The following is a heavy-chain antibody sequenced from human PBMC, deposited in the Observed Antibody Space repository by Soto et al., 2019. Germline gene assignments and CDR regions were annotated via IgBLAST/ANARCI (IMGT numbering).Heavy chain of an antibody. D-gene: IGHD3-10*01. CDR3: TRDPQSWFGEYNYGMDV. Sequence: SLRLSCTASGFTFGDYAMSWVRQAPGKGLEWVGFIRSKAYGGTTEYAASVKGRFTISRDDSKSIAYLQMNSLKTDDTAVFYCTRDPQSWFGEYNYGMDVWGQGTTVTVSS. V-gene: IGHV3-49*04. CDR1: GFTFGDYA. J-gene: IGHJ6*02. CDR2: IRSKAYGGTT.